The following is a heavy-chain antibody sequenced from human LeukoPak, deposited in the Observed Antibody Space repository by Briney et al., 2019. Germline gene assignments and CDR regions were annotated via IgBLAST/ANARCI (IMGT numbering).Heavy chain of an antibody. J-gene: IGHJ1*01. CDR3: AREGD. V-gene: IGHV1-18*01. Sequence: ASVKVSCKASGYSFATYVISWVRQAPGQGLEWMGWISPYDGNTKYSQKFQARVTLTTETSTTTAYMELRNLRSDDTAVYYCAREGDWGQGTLVTVSS. CDR2: ISPYDGNT. CDR1: GYSFATYV.